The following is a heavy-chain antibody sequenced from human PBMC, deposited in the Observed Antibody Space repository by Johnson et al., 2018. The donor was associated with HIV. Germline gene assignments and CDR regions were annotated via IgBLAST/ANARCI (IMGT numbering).Heavy chain of an antibody. J-gene: IGHJ3*02. Sequence: VQLVESGGGVVRPGKSLRLSCAASGFTFSSYWMSWVRQAPGKGLEWVANIKQDVSEKYYVDSVKGRFTISRDNAKNSLYLQMNSLRAEDTAVYYCARGDYIDRIGYWSDSFDIWGQGTMVTVSS. CDR3: ARGDYIDRIGYWSDSFDI. D-gene: IGHD3-22*01. CDR2: IKQDVSEK. V-gene: IGHV3-7*02. CDR1: GFTFSSYW.